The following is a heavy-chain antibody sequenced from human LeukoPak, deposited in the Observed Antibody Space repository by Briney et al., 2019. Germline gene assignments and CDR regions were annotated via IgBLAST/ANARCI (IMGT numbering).Heavy chain of an antibody. V-gene: IGHV4-34*01. CDR1: GGSFSGYY. CDR2: INHSGST. J-gene: IGHJ3*02. CDR3: ARRYYWGSGAFEI. D-gene: IGHD1-20*01. Sequence: SETLSLTCAVYGGSFSGYYWSWIRQPPGKGLEWIGEINHSGSTNYNPSLKSRVTISVDTSKNQFSLKLSSVTAADTAVYYCARRYYWGSGAFEIWGQGTMVTVSS.